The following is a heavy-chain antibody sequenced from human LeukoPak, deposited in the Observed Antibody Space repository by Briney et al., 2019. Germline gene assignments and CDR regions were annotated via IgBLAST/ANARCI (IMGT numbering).Heavy chain of an antibody. CDR2: SISIFGTA. CDR1: GGTFSSYA. V-gene: IGHV1-69*13. Sequence: ASVKVSCKASGGTFSSYAISWVRQAPGQGLEWMGGSISIFGTANYAQKFQGRVTITADESTSTAHMELSSLRSEDTAVYYCAREVYDYVWGSYRYLDYWGQGTLVTVSS. J-gene: IGHJ4*02. CDR3: AREVYDYVWGSYRYLDY. D-gene: IGHD3-16*02.